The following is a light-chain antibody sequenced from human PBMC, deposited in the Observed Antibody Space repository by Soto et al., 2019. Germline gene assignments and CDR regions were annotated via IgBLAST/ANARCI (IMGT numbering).Light chain of an antibody. Sequence: DIQMTQSPSTMSASVGHSVTITCRASQSINTWLACYQQNPGKAPNLLIFDASTLKSGVPSRFSGSGSGTDFPLTSASLQPDDFASYVCQQYNRFSTFGQGTKVDMK. V-gene: IGKV1-5*01. CDR1: QSINTW. CDR2: DAS. CDR3: QQYNRFST. J-gene: IGKJ1*01.